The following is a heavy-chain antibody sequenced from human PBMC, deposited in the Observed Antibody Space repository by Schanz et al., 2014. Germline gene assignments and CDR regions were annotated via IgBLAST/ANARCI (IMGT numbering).Heavy chain of an antibody. CDR3: ARGPSQGYSYGHNIGAYYYGMDA. Sequence: QVQLVQSGAEVKKPGSSVKVSCTASGGTFSSYTISWIRQAPGQGLEWMGRIIPVLAIADYAQKFQGRVTITADKSTSTASMELSSLRSEDTAVYYCARGPSQGYSYGHNIGAYYYGMDAWGQGTTVTVSS. CDR2: IIPVLAIA. V-gene: IGHV1-69*02. CDR1: GGTFSSYT. D-gene: IGHD5-18*01. J-gene: IGHJ6*02.